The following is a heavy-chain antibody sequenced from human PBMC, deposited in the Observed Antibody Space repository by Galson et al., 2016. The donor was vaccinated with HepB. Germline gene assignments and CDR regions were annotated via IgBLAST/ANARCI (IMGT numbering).Heavy chain of an antibody. J-gene: IGHJ6*02. Sequence: ETLSLTCTVSGGSISIHYWSWIRQPPGKGLEWIGYIYYSGSTIYNPSLKSRLIISVDVSKNQFSLELSSVTAADTAVYYCARDLGRFVDYYGMDVWGQGTTVTVSS. CDR1: GGSISIHY. CDR2: IYYSGST. V-gene: IGHV4-59*11. CDR3: ARDLGRFVDYYGMDV. D-gene: IGHD3-3*01.